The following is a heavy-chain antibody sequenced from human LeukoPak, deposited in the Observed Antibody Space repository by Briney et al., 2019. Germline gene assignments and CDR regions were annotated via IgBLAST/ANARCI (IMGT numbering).Heavy chain of an antibody. CDR3: TTDATRARYSSSWLDAFDI. CDR2: IKSKTDGGTT. Sequence: GGSLRLSCAASGFTFSNAWMSWVRQAPGKGLEWVGRIKSKTDGGTTDYAAPVKGRFTISRDDSRNTLYLQMNSLKTEDTAVYYCTTDATRARYSSSWLDAFDIWGQGTMVTVSS. CDR1: GFTFSNAW. V-gene: IGHV3-15*01. J-gene: IGHJ3*02. D-gene: IGHD6-13*01.